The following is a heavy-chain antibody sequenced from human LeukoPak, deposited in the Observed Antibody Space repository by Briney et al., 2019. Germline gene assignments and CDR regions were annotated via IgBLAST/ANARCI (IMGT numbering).Heavy chain of an antibody. D-gene: IGHD2/OR15-2a*01. V-gene: IGHV4-39*01. CDR2: INYSGTT. CDR3: VRLISCNITACYFDY. CDR1: GDSISSGDYY. Sequence: PSETPSLTCTVSGDSISSGDYYWAWIRQTPGKGLEWIGSINYSGTTYYTASLKSRLSMSIDTPKNQFSLRLISVTAADMSVYYCVRLISCNITACYFDYWGQGSLVTVSS. J-gene: IGHJ4*02.